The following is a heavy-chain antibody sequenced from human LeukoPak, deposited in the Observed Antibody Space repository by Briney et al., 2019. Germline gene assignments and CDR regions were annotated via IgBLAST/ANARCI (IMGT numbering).Heavy chain of an antibody. Sequence: GGSLRLTCAASGFTFSNAWMSWVRQAPGKGLEWVGRIKSKTDGGTTDYAAPVKGRFTISRDDSKNTLYLQMNSLKTEDTAVYYCTTDTYSGSSHGGYWGQGTLVTVSS. CDR1: GFTFSNAW. D-gene: IGHD1-26*01. V-gene: IGHV3-15*01. CDR2: IKSKTDGGTT. J-gene: IGHJ4*02. CDR3: TTDTYSGSSHGGY.